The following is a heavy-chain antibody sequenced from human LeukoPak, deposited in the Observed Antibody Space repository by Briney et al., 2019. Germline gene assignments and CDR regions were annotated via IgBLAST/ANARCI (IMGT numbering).Heavy chain of an antibody. CDR1: GGTFSSYA. Sequence: ASVKVSCKASGGTFSSYAISWVRQAPGQGLEWMGRIIPILGIANYAQKFQGRVTITAGKSTSTAYMELSSLRSEDTAVYYCARDRGSCRGVHFDYWGQGTLVTVSS. D-gene: IGHD3-10*01. CDR2: IIPILGIA. J-gene: IGHJ4*02. CDR3: ARDRGSCRGVHFDY. V-gene: IGHV1-69*04.